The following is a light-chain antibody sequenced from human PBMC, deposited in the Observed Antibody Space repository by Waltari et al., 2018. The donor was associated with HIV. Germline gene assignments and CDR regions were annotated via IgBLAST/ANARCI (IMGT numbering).Light chain of an antibody. J-gene: IGKJ1*01. CDR3: QQYYSTPPT. V-gene: IGKV4-1*01. CDR2: WAS. Sequence: DIVMTQSPHSLALSLGERATINCKSSQSIFYSSRNANYLAWYQQKPGQSPKLLIYWASWRASGVPDRFSGSGSRTDFTLSISSLQSEDVAVYFCQQYYSTPPTFGQGTRVEIK. CDR1: QSIFYSSRNANY.